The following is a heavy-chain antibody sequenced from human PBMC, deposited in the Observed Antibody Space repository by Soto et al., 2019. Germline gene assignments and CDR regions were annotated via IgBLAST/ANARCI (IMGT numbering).Heavy chain of an antibody. D-gene: IGHD3-16*01. CDR3: ARGLWHAFDI. CDR2: THAGLIT. Sequence: QVQLQESGPGLVHPSGTLALTCNVSGASVRGAWWSWVRQPPGKGLEWIGETHAGLITNYNPTLRSRVSISIDRSKNHISLQLTSVTAADTATYYCARGLWHAFDIWGQVKMVTVSS. V-gene: IGHV4-4*02. J-gene: IGHJ3*02. CDR1: GASVRGAW.